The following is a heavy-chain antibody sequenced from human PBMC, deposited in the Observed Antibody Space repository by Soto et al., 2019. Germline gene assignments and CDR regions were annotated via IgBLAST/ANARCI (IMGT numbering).Heavy chain of an antibody. V-gene: IGHV3-33*01. J-gene: IGHJ4*02. CDR2: IWYDGSNK. D-gene: IGHD3-22*01. CDR1: GFTFSSYG. Sequence: QVQLVESGGGVVQPGRSLRLSCAASGFTFSSYGMHWVRQAPGKGLEWVAVIWYDGSNKYYADSVKGRFTISRDNSKNTLYLQMNSLRAEDTAVYYCARDQDDSSGYYYARWGQGTLVTVSS. CDR3: ARDQDDSSGYYYAR.